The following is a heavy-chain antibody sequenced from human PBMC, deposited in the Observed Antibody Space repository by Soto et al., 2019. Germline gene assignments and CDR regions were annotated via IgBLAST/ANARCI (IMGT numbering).Heavy chain of an antibody. J-gene: IGHJ5*02. CDR3: AQTLRDYGLGRERANYFDP. V-gene: IGHV2-5*02. CDR1: GFSLSTTGVG. CDR2: IYWDDDK. D-gene: IGHD3-10*01. Sequence: QITLKESGPTLVRPTQTLTLTCTFSGFSLSTTGVGVGWIRQPPGKALEWLALIYWDDDKRYSPSLKSRLTITKDTSSNEVILTMTNMDPVDTATYYCAQTLRDYGLGRERANYFDPWCQGTLVTVSS.